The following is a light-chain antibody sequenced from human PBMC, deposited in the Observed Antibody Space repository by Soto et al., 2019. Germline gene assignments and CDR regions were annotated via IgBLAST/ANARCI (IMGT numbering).Light chain of an antibody. Sequence: EIVFTQSPATLSVSPGERATLSCRASQSVRSNLAWYQQKPGQAPRLLIFAASTRATVIPARFRGSGSGTEFTLTISDLQSEDFAVYYCQQYSNWPRTFGQGTKVDIK. V-gene: IGKV3-15*01. CDR1: QSVRSN. CDR3: QQYSNWPRT. CDR2: AAS. J-gene: IGKJ1*01.